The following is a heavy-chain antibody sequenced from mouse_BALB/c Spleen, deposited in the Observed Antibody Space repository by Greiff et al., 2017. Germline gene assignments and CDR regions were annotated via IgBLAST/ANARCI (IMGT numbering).Heavy chain of an antibody. CDR1: GYTFTSYT. D-gene: IGHD2-1*01. CDR2: INPSSGYT. CDR3: ARALVTLDYYAMDY. V-gene: IGHV1-4*02. Sequence: QVQLKQSAAELARPGASVKMSCKASGYTFTSYTMHWVKQRPGQGLEWIGYINPSSGYTEYNQKFKDKTTLTADKSSSTAYMQLSSLTSEDSAVYYCARALVTLDYYAMDYWGQGTSVTVSS. J-gene: IGHJ4*01.